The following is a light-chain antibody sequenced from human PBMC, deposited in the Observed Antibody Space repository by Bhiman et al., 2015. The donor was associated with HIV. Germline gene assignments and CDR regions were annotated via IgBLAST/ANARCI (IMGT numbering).Light chain of an antibody. CDR2: DNN. CDR1: ASNIGAGYD. V-gene: IGLV1-40*01. Sequence: QSVLTQPPSVSGAPGQRVTISCTGSASNIGAGYDVHWYQHLPGTAPKLLIYDNNNRPSGVPDRFSGSKSGTSASLAITGLQAGDEADYYCGTWDSSLSAEVFGGGTKLTVL. CDR3: GTWDSSLSAEV. J-gene: IGLJ3*02.